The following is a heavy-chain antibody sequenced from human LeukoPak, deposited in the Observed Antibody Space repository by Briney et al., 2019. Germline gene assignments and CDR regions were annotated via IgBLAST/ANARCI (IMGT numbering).Heavy chain of an antibody. D-gene: IGHD4-17*01. CDR2: ISGSGAST. V-gene: IGHV3-23*01. J-gene: IGHJ4*02. CDR3: ARGDDYGDANFDY. CDR1: GFTFRIYG. Sequence: GGSLRVSCAASGFTFRIYGMNWVRQAPGKGLEWVPTISGSGASTYYADSMKGRFTISRDNSKNTLYLQMNSLRAEDTAVYYCARGDDYGDANFDYWGQGTLVTVSS.